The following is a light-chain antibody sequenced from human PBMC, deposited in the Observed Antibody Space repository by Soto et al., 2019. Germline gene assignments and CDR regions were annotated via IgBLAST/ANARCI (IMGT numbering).Light chain of an antibody. J-gene: IGKJ3*01. CDR1: QSVSSS. CDR2: GAS. V-gene: IGKV3-15*01. CDR3: QPYNNWPPFT. Sequence: EIVMTQSPATLSVSPGERVTLSCRASQSVSSSLAWYQQKPGQAPMLLIYGASTRATGIPARFSGSGSGTEFTLTISSLQSEDFAVYYCQPYNNWPPFTFGPGTKVDIK.